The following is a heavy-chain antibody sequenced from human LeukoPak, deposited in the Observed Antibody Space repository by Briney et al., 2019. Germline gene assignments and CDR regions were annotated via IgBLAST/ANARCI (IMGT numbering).Heavy chain of an antibody. J-gene: IGHJ4*02. CDR1: GDSVSSNTGA. Sequence: SQTLSLTCAIPGDSVSSNTGAWNWIRQSPSRGLEWLGRTYYRSKWYNDYALSVKSRIAINADTSTNQFSLQLNSVTPEDTAVYYCARGVDYYDSSGTIDYWGQGTLVTVSS. CDR2: TYYRSKWYN. D-gene: IGHD3-22*01. V-gene: IGHV6-1*01. CDR3: ARGVDYYDSSGTIDY.